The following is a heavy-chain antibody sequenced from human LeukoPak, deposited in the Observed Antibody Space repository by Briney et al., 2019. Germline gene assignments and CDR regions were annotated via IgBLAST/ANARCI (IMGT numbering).Heavy chain of an antibody. CDR3: GRDSPPDY. CDR1: GFTFSTYG. CDR2: IRYDGSNK. V-gene: IGHV3-30*02. J-gene: IGHJ4*02. Sequence: GGSLRLSCAASGFTFSTYGMHWVRQTPAKGLEWVAFIRYDGSNKYYADSVKGRFIISRDNSKNTFFLQMNSLRAEDTAVYYCGRDSPPDYWGQGTLVTVSS.